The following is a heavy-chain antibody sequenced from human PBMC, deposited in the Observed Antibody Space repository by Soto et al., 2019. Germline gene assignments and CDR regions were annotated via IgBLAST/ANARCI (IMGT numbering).Heavy chain of an antibody. V-gene: IGHV4-59*01. CDR1: GGSISSYY. CDR3: ARATMVRGVSLIRWFDP. D-gene: IGHD3-10*01. Sequence: SETLSLTCTVSGGSISSYYWSWIRQPPGKGLEWIGYIYYSGSTNYNPSLKSRVTISVDTSKNQFSLKLSSVTAADTAVYYCARATMVRGVSLIRWFDPWGQGTLVTVSS. J-gene: IGHJ5*02. CDR2: IYYSGST.